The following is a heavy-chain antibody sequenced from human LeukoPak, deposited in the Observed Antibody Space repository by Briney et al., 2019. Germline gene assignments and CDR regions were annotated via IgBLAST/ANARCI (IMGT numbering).Heavy chain of an antibody. CDR2: INPNSGGT. V-gene: IGHV1-2*02. Sequence: ASVKVSCKASGYTFTGYYMNWVRQAPGQGLEWMGWINPNSGGTNYAQKFQGRVTMTRDTSISTAYMELSRLRSDDTAVYYCARDRGSGYVWNWFDPWGQGTLVTVSS. J-gene: IGHJ5*02. CDR3: ARDRGSGYVWNWFDP. D-gene: IGHD5-12*01. CDR1: GYTFTGYY.